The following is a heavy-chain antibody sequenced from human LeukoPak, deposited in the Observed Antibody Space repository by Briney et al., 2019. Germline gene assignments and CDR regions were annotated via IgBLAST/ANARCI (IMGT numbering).Heavy chain of an antibody. D-gene: IGHD2-2*01. CDR2: INPNSGGT. Sequence: ASVKVSCKASGYTLTGYYMHWVRQAPGQGLEWMGRINPNSGGTNYAQKFQGRVTMTRDTSISTAYMELSRLRSEDTAVYYCARDGGYCSSTSYVWFDPWGQGTLVTVSS. CDR3: ARDGGYCSSTSYVWFDP. V-gene: IGHV1-2*06. J-gene: IGHJ5*02. CDR1: GYTLTGYY.